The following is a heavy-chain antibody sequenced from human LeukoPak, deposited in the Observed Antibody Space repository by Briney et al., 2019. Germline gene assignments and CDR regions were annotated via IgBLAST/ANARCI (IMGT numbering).Heavy chain of an antibody. V-gene: IGHV3-23*01. J-gene: IGHJ4*02. CDR3: AKDLSPFDY. CDR1: GFAFSSYA. CDR2: ISGSGGST. Sequence: PGGSLRLSCAASGFAFSSYAMSWVRHAPGKGLEWVSAISGSGGSTYYADSVKGRFTIPRDNSKNTLYLQMNSLRAEDTAVYYCAKDLSPFDYWGQGTLVTVSS.